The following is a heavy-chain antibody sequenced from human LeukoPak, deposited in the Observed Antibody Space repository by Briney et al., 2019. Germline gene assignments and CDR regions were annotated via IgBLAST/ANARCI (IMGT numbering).Heavy chain of an antibody. CDR2: ISYSGST. J-gene: IGHJ3*02. Sequence: PSQTLSLTCTVSGVSISSDDYYWSWIRQPPGKGLEWIGYISYSGSTYYNPSLKSRVTMSIDTSKNQFSLKLSSVTAADTAVYYCADGAFSITIFGVVPGSDAFDIWGQGTMVTVSS. D-gene: IGHD3-3*01. V-gene: IGHV4-30-4*01. CDR3: ADGAFSITIFGVVPGSDAFDI. CDR1: GVSISSDDYY.